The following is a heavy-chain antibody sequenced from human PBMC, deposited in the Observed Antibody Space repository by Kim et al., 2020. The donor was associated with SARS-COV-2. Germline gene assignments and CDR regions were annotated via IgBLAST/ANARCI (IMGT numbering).Heavy chain of an antibody. CDR3: AKTLLDIVVVPAAIFDY. CDR2: ISGSGGST. Sequence: GGSLRLSCAASGFTFSSYAMSWVRQAPGKGLEWVSAISGSGGSTYYADSVKGRFTISRDNSKNTLYLQMNSLRAEDTAVYYCAKTLLDIVVVPAAIFDYWGQGTLVTVSS. D-gene: IGHD2-2*01. J-gene: IGHJ4*02. V-gene: IGHV3-23*01. CDR1: GFTFSSYA.